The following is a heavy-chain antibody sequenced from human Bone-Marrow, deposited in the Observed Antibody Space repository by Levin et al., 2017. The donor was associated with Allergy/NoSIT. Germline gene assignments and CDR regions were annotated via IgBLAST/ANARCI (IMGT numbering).Heavy chain of an antibody. J-gene: IGHJ5*02. CDR2: MSGDGSHQ. D-gene: IGHD2-15*01. CDR1: GFTFSNYA. V-gene: IGHV3-30*04. Sequence: PGGSLRLSCGGSGFTFSNYAVHWVRQAPGEGLEWVAVMSGDGSHQYYADSVKGRFSMHRDNSNDTLSLQLNSLRKDDPAVYYCATGDTGGIWGGWLDPWGQGTRVTVSS. CDR3: ATGDTGGIWGGWLDP.